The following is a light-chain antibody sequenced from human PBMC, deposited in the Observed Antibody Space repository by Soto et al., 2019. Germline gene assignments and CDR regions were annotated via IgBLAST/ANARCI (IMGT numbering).Light chain of an antibody. Sequence: DIQMTQSPSTLSASLGDRVTITCRASQSISSWLAWYQQKPGKAPKLLIYKASSLESGVPSRFSGSGSGTEFTLTISSMKPDDVATYYCQQYNSYSTFGQGTKVDIK. CDR2: KAS. CDR3: QQYNSYST. V-gene: IGKV1-5*03. CDR1: QSISSW. J-gene: IGKJ1*01.